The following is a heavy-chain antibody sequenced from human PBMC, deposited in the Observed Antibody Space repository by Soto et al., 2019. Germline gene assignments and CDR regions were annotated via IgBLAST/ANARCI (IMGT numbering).Heavy chain of an antibody. J-gene: IGHJ5*02. CDR2: ISHDEINK. Sequence: QVRLVESGGGVVQPGRSLRLSCTASGFSFSSYAMYWFRQPPGKGLEWVAVISHDEINKHYADSVKGRVNVSRDNSNHSLDLQLNRLRGEDTAMYYCARDMYSSDYFVKWFEPWGQGTLVTVSS. D-gene: IGHD6-19*01. V-gene: IGHV3-30-3*01. CDR3: ARDMYSSDYFVKWFEP. CDR1: GFSFSSYA.